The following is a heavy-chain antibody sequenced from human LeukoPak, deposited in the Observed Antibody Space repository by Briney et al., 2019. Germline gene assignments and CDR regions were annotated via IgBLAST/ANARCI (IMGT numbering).Heavy chain of an antibody. CDR1: GYSFTSYW. J-gene: IGHJ5*02. D-gene: IGHD3-10*01. CDR3: ARLETLLWFGELLWSWFDP. CDR2: IYPGDSDT. V-gene: IGHV5-51*01. Sequence: GESLKISCKGSGYSFTSYWIGWVRQMPGKGLEWMGIIYPGDSDTRYSPSSQGQVTISADKSISTAYLHWSSLKASATAMYYCARLETLLWFGELLWSWFDPWGQGTLVTVSS.